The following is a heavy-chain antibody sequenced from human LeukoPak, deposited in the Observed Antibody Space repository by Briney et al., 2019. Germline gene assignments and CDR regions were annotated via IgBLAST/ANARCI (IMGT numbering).Heavy chain of an antibody. CDR1: GGSISSGGYY. J-gene: IGHJ5*02. Sequence: SETLSLTCTVSGGSISSGGYYWSWIRQHPGKGLERIGYIYYSGSTYYNPSLKSRVTISVDTSKNQFSLKLSSVTAADTAVYYCARDQPSGTFDPWGQGTLVTVSS. CDR2: IYYSGST. CDR3: ARDQPSGTFDP. V-gene: IGHV4-31*03. D-gene: IGHD3-3*01.